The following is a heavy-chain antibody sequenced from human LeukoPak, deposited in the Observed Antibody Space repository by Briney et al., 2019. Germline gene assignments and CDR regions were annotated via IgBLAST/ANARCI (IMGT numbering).Heavy chain of an antibody. J-gene: IGHJ4*02. V-gene: IGHV3-66*02. D-gene: IGHD3-3*01. Sequence: GGSLRLSCAASGFTVSSNYMSWVRQAPGKGLEWVSVIYSGGSTYYADSVKGRFTISRDNSKNTLYLQMNSLRAEDTAVYYCATSFGSGEKYYFDYWGQGTLVTVYS. CDR2: IYSGGST. CDR1: GFTVSSNY. CDR3: ATSFGSGEKYYFDY.